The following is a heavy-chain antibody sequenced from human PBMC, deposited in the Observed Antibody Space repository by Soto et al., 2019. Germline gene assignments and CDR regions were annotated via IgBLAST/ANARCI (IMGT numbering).Heavy chain of an antibody. V-gene: IGHV3-53*01. D-gene: IGHD1-26*01. CDR3: VSRVPSGGFDY. CDR1: GLTVSDNY. J-gene: IGHJ4*02. CDR2: IYANGDT. Sequence: PGGSLRLSCGGSGLTVSDNYMGWVRQAPGKGLEWVSGIYANGDTDYADSVKRRFTISTNKPDNSMNLQMNSMRDEKTEVYFCVSRVPSGGFDYWGLGTLVTVSS.